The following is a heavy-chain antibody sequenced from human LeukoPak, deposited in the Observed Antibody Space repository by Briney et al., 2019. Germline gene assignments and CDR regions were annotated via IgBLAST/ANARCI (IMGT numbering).Heavy chain of an antibody. V-gene: IGHV3-23*01. J-gene: IGHJ5*02. CDR2: ISGSGGST. CDR1: GFTFRSYA. CDR3: AKDGHGDKPNWFDP. D-gene: IGHD4-17*01. Sequence: PGGSLRLSCAAAGFTFRSYAMNWVRQGPGKGLEWVSAISGSGGSTYYADSVKGRFTISRDNSKNTLYLQMNSLRAEDTAVYYCAKDGHGDKPNWFDPWGQGTLVTVSS.